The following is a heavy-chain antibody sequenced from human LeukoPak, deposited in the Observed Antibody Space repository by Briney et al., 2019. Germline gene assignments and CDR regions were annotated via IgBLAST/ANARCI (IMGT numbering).Heavy chain of an antibody. J-gene: IGHJ4*02. CDR1: GFTFSSYS. V-gene: IGHV3-49*04. CDR2: IRSKAYGGTT. Sequence: GGSLRLSCAASGFTFSSYSMNWVRQAPGKGLEWVGFIRSKAYGGTTEYAASVKGRFTISRDDSKSIAYLQMNSLKTEDTAVYYCTRRIADYFDCWGQGTLVTVSS. CDR3: TRRIADYFDC. D-gene: IGHD6-13*01.